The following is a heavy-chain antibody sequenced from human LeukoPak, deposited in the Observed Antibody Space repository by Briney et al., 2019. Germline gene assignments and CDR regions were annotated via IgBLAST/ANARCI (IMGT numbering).Heavy chain of an antibody. D-gene: IGHD5-18*01. CDR2: ISGSGGST. Sequence: GGSLRLSCAASGFTFSSYGMSWVRQAPGKGLEWVSAISGSGGSTYYADSVKGRFTISRDNSMNTLYLQMNSLRAEDTAVYYCAKGDKPVIAMVKFDYWGHGTLVTVSS. V-gene: IGHV3-23*01. CDR3: AKGDKPVIAMVKFDY. CDR1: GFTFSSYG. J-gene: IGHJ4*01.